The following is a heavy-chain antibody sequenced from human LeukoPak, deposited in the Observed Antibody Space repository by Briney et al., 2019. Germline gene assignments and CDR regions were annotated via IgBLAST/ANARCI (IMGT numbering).Heavy chain of an antibody. CDR2: ISYDGSNK. V-gene: IGHV3-30*18. CDR1: RFTFSSYG. Sequence: PGRSLRLSCAASRFTFSSYGLHWVGQAPGKGLEWVAVISYDGSNKYYADSVKGRFTISRDNSKNTLYLQMNSLRAEDTAVYYCAKGPPSSYYYYGMDVWGKGTTVTVSS. J-gene: IGHJ6*04. CDR3: AKGPPSSYYYYGMDV.